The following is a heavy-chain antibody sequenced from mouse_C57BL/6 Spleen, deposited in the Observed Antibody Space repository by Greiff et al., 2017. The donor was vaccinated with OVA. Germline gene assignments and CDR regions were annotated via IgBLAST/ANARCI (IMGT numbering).Heavy chain of an antibody. CDR2: IRNKANGYTT. CDR3: ASAYGYDGAWFAY. J-gene: IGHJ3*01. D-gene: IGHD2-2*01. V-gene: IGHV7-3*01. Sequence: EVKLMESGGGLVQPGGSLSLSCAASGFTFTDYYMSWVRQPPGKALEWLGFIRNKANGYTTEYSASVKGRFTISRDNSQSILYLQMNALRAEDSATYDCASAYGYDGAWFAYWGQGTLVTVSA. CDR1: GFTFTDYY.